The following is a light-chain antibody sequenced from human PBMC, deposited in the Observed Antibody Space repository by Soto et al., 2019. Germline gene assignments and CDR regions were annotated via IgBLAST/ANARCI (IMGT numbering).Light chain of an antibody. V-gene: IGLV1-40*01. CDR3: QSYDSSLSGYVV. Sequence: QSVLTQPPSVSGAPGQRVTISCTGSSSNIGAGYDVHWYQQLPGTAPKLLIYGHSNRPSGVPDRFSGSKSGTSASLAITGLQAEDEADYYWQSYDSSLSGYVVFGGGTKLTVL. J-gene: IGLJ2*01. CDR1: SSNIGAGYD. CDR2: GHS.